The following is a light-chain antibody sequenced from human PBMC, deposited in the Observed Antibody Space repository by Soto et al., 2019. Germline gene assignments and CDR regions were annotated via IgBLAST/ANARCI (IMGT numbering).Light chain of an antibody. V-gene: IGKV3-15*01. J-gene: IGKJ1*01. Sequence: ERLMTQSPATLSVSPGERAILSCRASRSVDNNLAWYQQKPGQAPRLLISAASTRATGIPARFSGTGSGTEFTLTISSLQSEDIAVYYCQQYHNWPWAFGQGTKVDIK. CDR1: RSVDNN. CDR3: QQYHNWPWA. CDR2: AAS.